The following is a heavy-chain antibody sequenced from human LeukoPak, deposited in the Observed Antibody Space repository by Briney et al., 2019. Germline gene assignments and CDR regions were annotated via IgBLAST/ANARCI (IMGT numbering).Heavy chain of an antibody. CDR1: GGSFSGYY. CDR2: INHSGST. CDR3: ARGIPGRSIDY. J-gene: IGHJ4*02. D-gene: IGHD3-16*02. Sequence: WETLSLTCAVYGGSFSGYYWSWIRQPPGKGLEWIGEINHSGSTNYNPSLKSRVSISVDTSKNQFSLKLSSVTAADTAVYYCARGIPGRSIDYWGQGTLVTVSS. V-gene: IGHV4-34*01.